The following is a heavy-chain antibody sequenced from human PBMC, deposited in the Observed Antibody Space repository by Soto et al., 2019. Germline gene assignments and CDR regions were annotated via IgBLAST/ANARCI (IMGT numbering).Heavy chain of an antibody. V-gene: IGHV3-30*18. D-gene: IGHD1-26*01. J-gene: IGHJ5*02. CDR1: GFSFSGYG. Sequence: QVQLVESGGGVVQPGTSLRLSCAASGFSFSGYGMHWVRQAPDKGLEWVAIISYDGGNRYYAESVKGRFTISRDNSKNTGFLEMNSRRSEDTAMYYCAKTLLLYSGSNDDSWGQGTQVTVTS. CDR2: ISYDGGNR. CDR3: AKTLLLYSGSNDDS.